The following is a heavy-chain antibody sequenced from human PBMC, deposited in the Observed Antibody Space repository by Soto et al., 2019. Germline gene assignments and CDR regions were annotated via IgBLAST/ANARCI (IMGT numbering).Heavy chain of an antibody. D-gene: IGHD3-3*01. CDR1: GFTFSSYA. V-gene: IGHV3-23*01. Sequence: GGSLRLSCAASGFTFSSYAMSWVRQAPGKGLEWVSAISGSGGSTYYADSVKGRFTISRDNSKNTLYLQMNSLRAEDTAVYYCARSGYWSSSHYYYYMDVWGKGTTVTVSS. J-gene: IGHJ6*03. CDR2: ISGSGGST. CDR3: ARSGYWSSSHYYYYMDV.